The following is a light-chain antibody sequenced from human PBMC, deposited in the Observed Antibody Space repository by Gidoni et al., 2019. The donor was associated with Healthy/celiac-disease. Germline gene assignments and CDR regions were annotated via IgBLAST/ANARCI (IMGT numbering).Light chain of an antibody. J-gene: IGKJ4*01. CDR2: DAS. V-gene: IGKV1-13*02. CDR1: QGFSSA. Sequence: GDRVTITCRASQGFSSALAWYQQKPGKAPKLLIYDASSLESGVPSRFSGSGSGTDFTLTISSLQPEDFATYYCQQFNSYRALTFXGXTKVEIK. CDR3: QQFNSYRALT.